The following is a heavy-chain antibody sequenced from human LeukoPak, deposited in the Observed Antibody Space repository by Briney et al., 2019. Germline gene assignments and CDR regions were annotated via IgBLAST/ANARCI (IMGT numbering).Heavy chain of an antibody. Sequence: GGSLRLSCAASGFTFSDHYMDWVRQAPGKGLEWVGRRRNKANSYTTEYAASVKGRFTISRDDSKNSLYLQMNSLKTEDTAVYYCATYYYDGSGYYRLGYWGQGTLVTVSS. J-gene: IGHJ4*02. V-gene: IGHV3-72*01. CDR1: GFTFSDHY. CDR3: ATYYYDGSGYYRLGY. D-gene: IGHD3-22*01. CDR2: RRNKANSYTT.